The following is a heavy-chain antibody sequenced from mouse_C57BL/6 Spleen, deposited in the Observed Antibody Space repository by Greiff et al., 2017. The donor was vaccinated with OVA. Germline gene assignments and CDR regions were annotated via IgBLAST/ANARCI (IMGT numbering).Heavy chain of an antibody. Sequence: QVQLQQSGPELVKPGASVKISCKASGYAFSSSCMNWVKQRPGKGLEWIGRIYPGDGDTNYNGKFKGKATLTADKSSSTAYMQLSSLTSEDSAVYFCARGVYGNYEAYWGQGTLVTVSA. D-gene: IGHD2-1*01. CDR1: GYAFSSSC. J-gene: IGHJ3*01. CDR3: ARGVYGNYEAY. V-gene: IGHV1-82*01. CDR2: IYPGDGDT.